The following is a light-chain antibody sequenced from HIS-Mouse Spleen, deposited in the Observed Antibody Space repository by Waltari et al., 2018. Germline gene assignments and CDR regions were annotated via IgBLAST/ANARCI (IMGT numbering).Light chain of an antibody. CDR3: CSYAGSSTWV. CDR2: EGS. J-gene: IGLJ3*02. CDR1: SSAVGRYNL. V-gene: IGLV2-23*01. Sequence: QSALTQPASVSGSPGPSITISCTGTSSAVGRYNLVSWYQQHPGKAPNLMIYEGSKRPSGVSNRFSGSKSGNTASLTISGLQAEDEADYYCCSYAGSSTWVFGGGTKLTVL.